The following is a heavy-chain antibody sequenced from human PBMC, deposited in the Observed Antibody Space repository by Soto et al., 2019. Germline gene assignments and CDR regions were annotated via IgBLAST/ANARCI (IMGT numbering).Heavy chain of an antibody. V-gene: IGHV3-23*01. D-gene: IGHD1-20*01. J-gene: IGHJ4*02. CDR1: GFTFSSYA. CDR3: AKDLRYNWNDAFDY. CDR2: ISGSGGST. Sequence: GGSLRLSCAASGFTFSSYAMSWVRQAPGKGLEWVSAISGSGGSTYYADSVKGRFTISRDSSRNTLYLQMNSLRAEDTAVYYCAKDLRYNWNDAFDYWGQGTLVTVSS.